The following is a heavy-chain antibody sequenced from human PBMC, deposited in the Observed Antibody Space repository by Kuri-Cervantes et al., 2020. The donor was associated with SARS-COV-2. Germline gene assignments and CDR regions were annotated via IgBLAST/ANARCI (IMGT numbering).Heavy chain of an antibody. CDR1: GGSISSSSYY. CDR2: IYYSGST. Sequence: SETLSLTCTVSGGSISSSSYYWGWIRQPPGKGLEWIGSIYYSGSTYYNPSLKSRVTISVDTSKNQFSLKLSSVTAADTAVYYCARPEQYALGIWGQGTMVTVSS. V-gene: IGHV4-39*07. D-gene: IGHD1/OR15-1a*01. CDR3: ARPEQYALGI. J-gene: IGHJ3*02.